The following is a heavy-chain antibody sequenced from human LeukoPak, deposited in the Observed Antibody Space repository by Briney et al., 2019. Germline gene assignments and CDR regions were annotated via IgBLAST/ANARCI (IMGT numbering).Heavy chain of an antibody. CDR3: ASEPYDSSGYYLDY. CDR2: IYYSGST. J-gene: IGHJ4*02. Sequence: SETLSLTCTVSGGSISSGDYYWSWIRQPPGKGLEWIGYIYYSGSTYYNPSLKSRVTISVDTSKNQFSLKLGSVTAADTAVYYCASEPYDSSGYYLDYWGQGTLVTVSS. V-gene: IGHV4-30-4*01. CDR1: GGSISSGDYY. D-gene: IGHD3-22*01.